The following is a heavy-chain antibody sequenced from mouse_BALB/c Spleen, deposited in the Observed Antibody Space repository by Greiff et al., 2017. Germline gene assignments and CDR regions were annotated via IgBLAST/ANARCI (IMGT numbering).Heavy chain of an antibody. CDR3: ARRGPLYYRYDGGYAMDY. V-gene: IGHV1-39*01. Sequence: VQLQQTGPELVKPGASVKISCKASGYSFTDYIMLWVKQSHGKSLEWIGNINPYYGSTSYNLKFKGKATLTVDKSSSTAYMQLNSLTSEDSAVYYCARRGPLYYRYDGGYAMDYWGQGTSVTVSS. CDR2: INPYYGST. D-gene: IGHD2-14*01. J-gene: IGHJ4*01. CDR1: GYSFTDYI.